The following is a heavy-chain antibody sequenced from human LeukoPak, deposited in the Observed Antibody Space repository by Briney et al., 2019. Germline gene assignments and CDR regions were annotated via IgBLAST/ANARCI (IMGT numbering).Heavy chain of an antibody. D-gene: IGHD6-13*01. CDR3: AREQEWSSWYTRVYYYGTDV. V-gene: IGHV3-21*01. Sequence: GGSLRLSCAASGFTFSSYSMNWVRQAPGKGLEWVSSISSSSSYIYYADSVKGRFTISRDNAKNSLYLQMNSLRAEDTAVYYCAREQEWSSWYTRVYYYGTDVWGQGTTVTVSS. CDR1: GFTFSSYS. J-gene: IGHJ6*02. CDR2: ISSSSSYI.